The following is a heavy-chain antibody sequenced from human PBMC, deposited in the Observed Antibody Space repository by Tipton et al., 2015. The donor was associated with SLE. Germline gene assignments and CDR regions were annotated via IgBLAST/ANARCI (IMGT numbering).Heavy chain of an antibody. J-gene: IGHJ3*02. CDR1: GFTFSSYA. CDR3: TTEGIEVDDAFDI. CDR2: ISGSGGST. V-gene: IGHV3-23*04. D-gene: IGHD3-22*01. Sequence: QLVQSGGGVVQPGRSLRLSCAASGFTFSSYAMSWVRQAPGKGLEWVSAISGSGGSTYYADSVKGRFTISRDNSKNTLYLQMNSLTTEDTAVYYCTTEGIEVDDAFDIWGQGTRVTVSS.